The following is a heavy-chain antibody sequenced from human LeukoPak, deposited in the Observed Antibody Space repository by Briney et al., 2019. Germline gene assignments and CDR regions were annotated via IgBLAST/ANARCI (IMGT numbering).Heavy chain of an antibody. CDR3: ARDITYYYDSNGNSEGAFDI. CDR1: GDSISTSSYY. CDR2: IYYSGST. J-gene: IGHJ3*02. V-gene: IGHV4-39*02. Sequence: SETLSLTCTVSGDSISTSSYYWGWIRQPPGKGLEWLGSIYYSGSTYYNPSLKSRVTISVDTSKNQFSLKLTSVTAADTAVYYCARDITYYYDSNGNSEGAFDIWGQGTMVTVSS. D-gene: IGHD3-22*01.